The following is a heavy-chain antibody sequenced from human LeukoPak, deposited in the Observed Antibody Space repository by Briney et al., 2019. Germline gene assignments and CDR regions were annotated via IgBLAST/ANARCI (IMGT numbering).Heavy chain of an antibody. CDR1: GGTFSKYA. J-gene: IGHJ6*03. CDR3: ATHKTYGSGSYSPYYMDV. V-gene: IGHV1-69*13. D-gene: IGHD3-10*01. CDR2: IIPIFRTT. Sequence: SVKVSCKASGGTFSKYAFSWVRQAPGQGLEWMGGIIPIFRTTKYAQKFQGRVTITADESTTTAYMELSSLRSEDTAVYYCATHKTYGSGSYSPYYMDVWGKGTTVTVSS.